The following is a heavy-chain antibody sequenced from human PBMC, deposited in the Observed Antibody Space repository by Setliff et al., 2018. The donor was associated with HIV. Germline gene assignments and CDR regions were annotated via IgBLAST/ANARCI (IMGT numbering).Heavy chain of an antibody. CDR3: AKDPGRFGVVTPFDD. J-gene: IGHJ4*02. V-gene: IGHV3-21*05. D-gene: IGHD3-3*01. Sequence: PGGSLRLSCAASGFTFSSYSMNWVRQAPGKGLEWFSNIWTSSRISYADSVKGRFTISRDNAKKSLYLQMNSLRPEDTALYYCAKDPGRFGVVTPFDDWGQGALVTVSS. CDR2: IWTSSRI. CDR1: GFTFSSYS.